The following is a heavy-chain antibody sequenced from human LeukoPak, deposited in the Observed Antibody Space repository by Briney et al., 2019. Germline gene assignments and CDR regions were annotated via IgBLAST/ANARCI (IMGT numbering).Heavy chain of an antibody. CDR1: GYSFISYW. V-gene: IGHV5-51*01. D-gene: IGHD1-26*01. J-gene: IGHJ4*02. CDR2: IYPGDSDT. Sequence: GESLKISCQGSGYSFISYWIGWVRQMPGKGLEWMGIIYPGDSDTRYSPSFQGQVTISADKSISTASLQWSSLKASDPAIYFWARQIVGAAFDYWGQGTLVHVPS. CDR3: ARQIVGAAFDY.